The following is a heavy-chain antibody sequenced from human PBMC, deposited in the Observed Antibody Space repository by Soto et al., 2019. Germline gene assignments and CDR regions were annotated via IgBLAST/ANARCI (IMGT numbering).Heavy chain of an antibody. CDR2: ISVTGDT. V-gene: IGHV3-23*01. D-gene: IGHD2-2*02. CDR3: AKSLYTGTSFDY. J-gene: IGHJ4*02. Sequence: EGQLLESGGGLVQPGGSLRLSCAASGFTFSSCAMNWVRQAPGKGPEWVSHISVTGDTYYADSVKSRFTISRDNSKNTLFLQMNSLRAEDTGVYHCAKSLYTGTSFDYWGQGTPVTVSS. CDR1: GFTFSSCA.